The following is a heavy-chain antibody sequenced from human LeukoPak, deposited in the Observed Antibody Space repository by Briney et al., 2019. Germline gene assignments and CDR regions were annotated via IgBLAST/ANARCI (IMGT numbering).Heavy chain of an antibody. D-gene: IGHD1-14*01. V-gene: IGHV3-73*01. J-gene: IGHJ4*02. CDR2: IRNKANSYAT. CDR3: ARSSMTTPFDY. Sequence: GGSLRLSCAASGFTFSGSAMHWVRQASGKGLEWVGRIRNKANSYATAYSASVKGRFTISRDDSKNTAYLQMNSLKTEDTAVYHCARSSMTTPFDYWGQGTLVTVSS. CDR1: GFTFSGSA.